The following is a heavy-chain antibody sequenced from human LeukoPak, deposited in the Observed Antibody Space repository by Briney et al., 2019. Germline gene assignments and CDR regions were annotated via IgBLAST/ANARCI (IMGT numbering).Heavy chain of an antibody. CDR3: AREWYYYGSGTFHMDV. D-gene: IGHD3-10*01. CDR2: IYSGGST. J-gene: IGHJ6*03. CDR1: GFTVSSNY. Sequence: GGSLRLSCAASGFTVSSNYMSWVRQAPGKGLEWVSVIYSGGSTYYADSVKGRFTISRDNSKNTLYLQMNSLRAEDTAVYYRAREWYYYGSGTFHMDVWGKGTTVTVSS. V-gene: IGHV3-66*02.